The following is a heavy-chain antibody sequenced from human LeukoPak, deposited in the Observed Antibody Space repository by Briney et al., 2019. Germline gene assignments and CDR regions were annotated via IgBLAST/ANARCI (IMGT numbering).Heavy chain of an antibody. CDR3: ARDRGWELLEYYFDY. Sequence: GGSLRLSCAVSGFTLRSYCAHSVRQAPGRGLEWEAVISYYGSNKYYADSVKGRFTISRDNSKNTLYLQMNSLRAEDTAVYYCARDRGWELLEYYFDYWGQGTLVTVSS. D-gene: IGHD1-26*01. CDR2: ISYYGSNK. J-gene: IGHJ4*02. V-gene: IGHV3-30*03. CDR1: GFTLRSYC.